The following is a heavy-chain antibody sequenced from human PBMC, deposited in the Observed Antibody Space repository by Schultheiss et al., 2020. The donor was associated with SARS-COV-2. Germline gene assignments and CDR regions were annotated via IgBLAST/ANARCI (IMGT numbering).Heavy chain of an antibody. D-gene: IGHD3-3*01. CDR1: GFTFSSYA. J-gene: IGHJ6*04. V-gene: IGHV3-23*01. CDR3: ARDHAYYDFWSGKLGLDV. Sequence: GGSLRLSCAASGFTFSSYAMSWVRQAPGKGLEWVSAISGSGGSTYYADSVKGRFTISRDNSKNTLYLQMNSLRAEDTAVYYCARDHAYYDFWSGKLGLDVWGKGTTVTVSS. CDR2: ISGSGGST.